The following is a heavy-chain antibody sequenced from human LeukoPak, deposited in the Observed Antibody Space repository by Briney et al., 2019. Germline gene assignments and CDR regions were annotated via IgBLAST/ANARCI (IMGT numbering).Heavy chain of an antibody. V-gene: IGHV4-39*01. CDR2: IYYSGST. CDR3: ASGEKHEDCSGGSYNYYGKDV. J-gene: IGHJ6*02. D-gene: IGHD2-15*01. Sequence: SETLSLTCTVSGGSISSSSYYWGWIRQPPEKGLEWIGSIYYSGSTYYNPSLNSRVTISVDTSKNQFSLKLSSVTAADTAVYYCASGEKHEDCSGGSYNYYGKDVWGQGTTVTVSS. CDR1: GGSISSSSYY.